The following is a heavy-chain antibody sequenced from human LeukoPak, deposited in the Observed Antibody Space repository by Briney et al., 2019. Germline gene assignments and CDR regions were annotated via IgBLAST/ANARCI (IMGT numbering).Heavy chain of an antibody. Sequence: SVKVSCKASGYTFTSYDINWVRQATGQGLEWMGWMNPNSGNTGYAQKFQGRVTMTRNTSISTAYMELSCVRSEDTAVYYCASTLEGYDSSGYFRVEDYWGQGTLVTVSS. V-gene: IGHV1-8*01. J-gene: IGHJ4*02. CDR1: GYTFTSYD. D-gene: IGHD3-22*01. CDR3: ASTLEGYDSSGYFRVEDY. CDR2: MNPNSGNT.